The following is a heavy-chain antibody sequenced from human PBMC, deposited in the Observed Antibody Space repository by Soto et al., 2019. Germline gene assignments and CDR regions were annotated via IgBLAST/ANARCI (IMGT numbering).Heavy chain of an antibody. D-gene: IGHD3-3*01. CDR2: ISYDGSNK. CDR1: GFTFSSYG. V-gene: IGHV3-30*18. J-gene: IGHJ6*03. Sequence: PGGSLRPSCAASGFTFSSYGMHWVRQAPGKGLEWVAVISYDGSNKYYADSVKGRFTISRDNSKNTLYLQMNSLRAEDTAVYYCAKDNRQVTIFGVVIHEIYYYYYMDVWGKGTTVTVSS. CDR3: AKDNRQVTIFGVVIHEIYYYYYMDV.